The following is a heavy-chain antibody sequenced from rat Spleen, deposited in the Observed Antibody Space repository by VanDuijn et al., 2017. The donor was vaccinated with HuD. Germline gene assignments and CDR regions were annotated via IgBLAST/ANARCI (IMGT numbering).Heavy chain of an antibody. CDR2: INSAGST. CDR1: GYSITSNY. J-gene: IGHJ2*01. Sequence: EVQLQESGPGLVKPSQSLSLTCSVTGYSITSNYWGWIRKFPVNKLEWMAYINSAGSTVYNPSLTSRISITRDTSRNQFFLHLNSVTTEDTATYYCARARYSGGRLDYWGQGVMVTVSS. D-gene: IGHD1-1*01. V-gene: IGHV3-3*01. CDR3: ARARYSGGRLDY.